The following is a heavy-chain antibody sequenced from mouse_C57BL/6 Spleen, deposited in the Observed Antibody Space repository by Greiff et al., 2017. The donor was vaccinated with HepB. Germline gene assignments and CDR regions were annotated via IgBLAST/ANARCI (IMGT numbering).Heavy chain of an antibody. V-gene: IGHV1-42*01. J-gene: IGHJ1*03. D-gene: IGHD1-1*01. CDR1: GYSFTGYY. CDR3: TFTVVATRYFDV. CDR2: INPSTGGT. Sequence: EVQLVESGPELVKPGASVKISCKASGYSFTGYYMNWVKQSPEKSLEWIGEINPSTGGTTYNQKFKAKATLTVDKSSSTAYMQLKSLTSEDSAVYYCTFTVVATRYFDVWGTGTTVTVSS.